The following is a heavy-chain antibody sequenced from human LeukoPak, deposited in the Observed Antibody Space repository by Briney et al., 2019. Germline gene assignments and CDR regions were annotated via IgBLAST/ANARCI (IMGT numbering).Heavy chain of an antibody. CDR2: IYYSGST. V-gene: IGHV4-59*08. D-gene: IGHD6-19*01. Sequence: PSETLSLTCTVSRGSIRTYYWSWIRQSPGKGLEWIGYIYYSGSTNYNPSFKSRVAISVDTSKNQFSLKLSSVTAADTAVYYCATWGIAVAGTFDYWGQGTLVTVST. CDR3: ATWGIAVAGTFDY. CDR1: RGSIRTYY. J-gene: IGHJ4*02.